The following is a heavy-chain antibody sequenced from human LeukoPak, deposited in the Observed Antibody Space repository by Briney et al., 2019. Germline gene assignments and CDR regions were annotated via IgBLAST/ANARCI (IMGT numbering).Heavy chain of an antibody. V-gene: IGHV3-30*04. CDR2: ISYDGSNK. CDR3: ARDYHYDILTGYFPPVY. CDR1: GFTFSSYA. J-gene: IGHJ4*02. Sequence: QTGGSLRPSCAASGFTFSSYAMHWVRQAPGKGLEWVAVISYDGSNKYYADSVKGRFTISRDNSKNTLYLQMNSLRAEDTAVYYCARDYHYDILTGYFPPVYWGQGTLVTVSS. D-gene: IGHD3-9*01.